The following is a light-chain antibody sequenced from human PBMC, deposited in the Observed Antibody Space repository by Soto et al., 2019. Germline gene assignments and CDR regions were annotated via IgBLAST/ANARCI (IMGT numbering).Light chain of an antibody. J-gene: IGKJ5*01. CDR3: QHLNSYSST. Sequence: IQLTRSPSSLSASVGDRVTITCRASQGISSHLAWYQQKPGKAPKLLIFAASTLQSGVPSRFSGSGSGTDFTLTISSLQPEDFATYYCQHLNSYSSTFGQGTRLEIK. CDR2: AAS. V-gene: IGKV1-9*01. CDR1: QGISSH.